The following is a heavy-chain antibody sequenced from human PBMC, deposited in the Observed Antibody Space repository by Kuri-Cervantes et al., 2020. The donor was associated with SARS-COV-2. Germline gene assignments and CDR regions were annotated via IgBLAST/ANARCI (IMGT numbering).Heavy chain of an antibody. D-gene: IGHD5-18*01. CDR1: GFTVSSNY. CDR3: AKDRAALLGYTFGPDLDY. V-gene: IGHV3-53*05. CDR2: IYSGGST. Sequence: GGSLRLSCAASGFTVSSNYMSWVRQAPGKGLEWVSVIYSGGSTYYADSVKGRFTVSRDNARNSLYLQMNSLRPEDTAFYYCAKDRAALLGYTFGPDLDYWGQGTQVTGSS. J-gene: IGHJ4*02.